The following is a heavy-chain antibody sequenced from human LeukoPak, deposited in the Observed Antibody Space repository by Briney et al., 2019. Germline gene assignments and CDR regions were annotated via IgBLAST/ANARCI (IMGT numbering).Heavy chain of an antibody. CDR3: AKSSHAFGAFDI. Sequence: GGSLRLSCAASGFTFSSYGMSWVRQAPGKGLEWVSAISGSGGSTCYADSVKGRFTISRDNSKNTLYLQMNSLRAEDTAVYYCAKSSHAFGAFDIWGQGTMVTVSS. CDR1: GFTFSSYG. V-gene: IGHV3-23*01. D-gene: IGHD3-16*01. CDR2: ISGSGGST. J-gene: IGHJ3*02.